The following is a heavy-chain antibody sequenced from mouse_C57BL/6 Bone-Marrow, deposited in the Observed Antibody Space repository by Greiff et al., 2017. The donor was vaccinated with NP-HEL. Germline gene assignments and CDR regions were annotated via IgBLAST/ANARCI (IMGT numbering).Heavy chain of an antibody. Sequence: EVLLVESGGGLVQPKGSVKLSCAASGYTFTTYSMHWVHQAPGQGLEWVARIRSKNSNYETYYADSVKDSFTITRDESTSMLYLQMNNLKTEDTALYYCVRDECDAAWFCDRGQGTLVTVAA. CDR1: GYTFTTYS. V-gene: IGHV10-3*01. CDR3: VRDECDAAWFCD. CDR2: IRSKNSNYET. J-gene: IGHJ3*01.